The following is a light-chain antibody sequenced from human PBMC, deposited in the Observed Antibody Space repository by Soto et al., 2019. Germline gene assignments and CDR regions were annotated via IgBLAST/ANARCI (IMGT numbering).Light chain of an antibody. CDR1: QSISNW. J-gene: IGKJ1*01. V-gene: IGKV1-5*03. Sequence: DIQMTQSTSTLSASVGDRVTITCRASQSISNWLAWYQQKPGKAPKLLIYKASILESGVPSRFNGSGSGTEFTLTISSLQPADFASYYCQQYNTYWTFGQGTKVDIK. CDR3: QQYNTYWT. CDR2: KAS.